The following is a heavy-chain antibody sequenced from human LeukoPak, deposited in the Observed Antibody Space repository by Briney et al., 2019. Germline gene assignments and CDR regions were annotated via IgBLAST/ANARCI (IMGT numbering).Heavy chain of an antibody. D-gene: IGHD5-18*01. CDR2: ISGSGGST. V-gene: IGHV3-23*01. CDR1: GFTFSSYA. J-gene: IGHJ4*02. CDR3: AKDPVGGYSYGKGHIDY. Sequence: PGGSLRLSCAASGFTFSSYAMSWVRQAPGKGLEWVSAISGSGGSTYYADSVKGRFTISRDNSKNTLYLQMNSLRAEDTAVYYCAKDPVGGYSYGKGHIDYWGQGTLVTVSS.